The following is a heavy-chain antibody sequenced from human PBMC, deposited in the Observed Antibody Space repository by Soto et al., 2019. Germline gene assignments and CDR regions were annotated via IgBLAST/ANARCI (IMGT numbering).Heavy chain of an antibody. Sequence: GGSLRLSCAASGEPFSSYSVNWVRKAPGKGLEWVSSISSSSSYIYYADSVKGRFTISRDNAKNSLYLQMNSLRAEDTAVYYCARELYGGDAFDIWGQGTMVTVSS. V-gene: IGHV3-21*01. D-gene: IGHD4-17*01. CDR1: GEPFSSYS. CDR3: ARELYGGDAFDI. CDR2: ISSSSSYI. J-gene: IGHJ3*02.